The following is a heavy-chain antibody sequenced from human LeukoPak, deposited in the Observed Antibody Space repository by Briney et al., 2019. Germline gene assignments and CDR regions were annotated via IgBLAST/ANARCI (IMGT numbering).Heavy chain of an antibody. J-gene: IGHJ4*02. D-gene: IGHD2-15*01. Sequence: ASVKLSCKASGYTFTAYYIHWVRQAPGQGLEWMGRINPNSGGTNCAQNFQGRVTMTRDTSITTAYMELNKLTSDDTAVCYCAREENCSGGSCYYYWGQGTLVTVSS. CDR3: AREENCSGGSCYYY. V-gene: IGHV1-2*06. CDR1: GYTFTAYY. CDR2: INPNSGGT.